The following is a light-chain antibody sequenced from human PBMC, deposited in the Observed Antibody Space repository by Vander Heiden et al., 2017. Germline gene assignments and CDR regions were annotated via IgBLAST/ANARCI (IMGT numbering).Light chain of an antibody. CDR2: GAS. CDR3: QFGGYT. CDR1: QSVSSN. J-gene: IGKJ2*01. Sequence: ERVMTQSPASLSVSPGERATLSCRASQSVSSNLAWYQHKPGQAPRLLIYGASTRATGIPDRFSGSGSGTEFTLTISSLQSEDFAVYYCQFGGYTFGQGTRLEIK. V-gene: IGKV3-15*01.